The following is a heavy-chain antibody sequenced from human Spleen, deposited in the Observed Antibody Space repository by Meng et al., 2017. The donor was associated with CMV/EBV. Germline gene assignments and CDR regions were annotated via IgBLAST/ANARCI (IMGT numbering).Heavy chain of an antibody. V-gene: IGHV3-23*01. CDR2: ICGSGGST. D-gene: IGHD3-10*01. Sequence: GESLKTSCSASGFPFGSFAMSWVRQAPGKGLEWVSAICGSGGSTYYADSVKGRFTISRDNSKNPVYLQMNSLRAEDTAVYYCAKDPVLLWFGDRLGVFYWGQGTLVTVSS. J-gene: IGHJ4*02. CDR3: AKDPVLLWFGDRLGVFY. CDR1: GFPFGSFA.